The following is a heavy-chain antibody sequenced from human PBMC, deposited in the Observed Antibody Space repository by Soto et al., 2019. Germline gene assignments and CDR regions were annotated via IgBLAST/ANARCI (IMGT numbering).Heavy chain of an antibody. D-gene: IGHD4-17*01. Sequence: EVQLVESGGGLIQPGGSLRLSCAASGFTVSTYYMSWVRQAPGKGLEWVSMIYSAGTTYYADSVKGRFIISRDSSKNTLYLQMNSLRAEDTAVYYCASRKRDYVDNIDYWGQGTLVTVSS. V-gene: IGHV3-53*01. J-gene: IGHJ4*02. CDR3: ASRKRDYVDNIDY. CDR1: GFTVSTYY. CDR2: IYSAGTT.